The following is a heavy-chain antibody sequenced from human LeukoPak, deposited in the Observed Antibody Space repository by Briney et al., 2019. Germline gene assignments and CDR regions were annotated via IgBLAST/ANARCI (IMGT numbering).Heavy chain of an antibody. V-gene: IGHV3-30*18. J-gene: IGHJ4*02. CDR3: AKEDYYYDSSGYSAFDY. D-gene: IGHD3-22*01. Sequence: GGSLRLSCAASGFTFSSYDMHWVRQAPGKGLEWVAVISYDGSNKYYADSVKGRFTISRDNSKNTLYLQMNSLRAEDTAVYYCAKEDYYYDSSGYSAFDYWGQGTLVTVSS. CDR1: GFTFSSYD. CDR2: ISYDGSNK.